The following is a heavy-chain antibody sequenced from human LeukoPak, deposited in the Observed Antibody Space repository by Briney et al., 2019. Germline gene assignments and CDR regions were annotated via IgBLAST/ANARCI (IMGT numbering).Heavy chain of an antibody. D-gene: IGHD5-18*01. CDR2: FYTSGST. J-gene: IGHJ6*02. V-gene: IGHV4-4*07. Sequence: SETLSLTCTVSAGSISNYCWTWIRQPAGKGLEWIGRFYTSGSTNYNPSLKSRVTMSVDTSKNPFSLKLTSVTAADTAVYYCARDFNSYGSVSPRSYGMDVWGQGTTVTVSS. CDR3: ARDFNSYGSVSPRSYGMDV. CDR1: AGSISNYC.